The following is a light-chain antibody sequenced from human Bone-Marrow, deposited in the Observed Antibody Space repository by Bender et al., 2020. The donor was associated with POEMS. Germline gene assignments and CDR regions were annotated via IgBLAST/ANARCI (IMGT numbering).Light chain of an antibody. Sequence: QSVVTQPPSLSEAPRQRVTISCSGSSSNIGNHVVTCYQQLPGEAPKLLIYYDDLLTPGVSDRFSASKSGTSASLAISELQSEDEALYYCSAWDDSLSGWVFGGGTKLTVL. J-gene: IGLJ3*02. CDR1: SSNIGNHV. V-gene: IGLV1-36*01. CDR3: SAWDDSLSGWV. CDR2: YDD.